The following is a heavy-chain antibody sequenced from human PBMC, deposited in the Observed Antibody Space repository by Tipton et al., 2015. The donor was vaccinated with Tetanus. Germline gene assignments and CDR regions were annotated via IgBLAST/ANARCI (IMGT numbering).Heavy chain of an antibody. J-gene: IGHJ3*02. Sequence: QSGAEVKKPGSSVKVSCKVSGGSFSTYVISWVRQAPGQGLEWMGGIIPIFGTINYAQSFQGRVTISADKSTSTAHMELSSLRFEDTAVYYCAREGAPRAFDIWGQGTMVTVSS. CDR2: IIPIFGTI. CDR1: GGSFSTYV. V-gene: IGHV1-69*06. CDR3: AREGAPRAFDI.